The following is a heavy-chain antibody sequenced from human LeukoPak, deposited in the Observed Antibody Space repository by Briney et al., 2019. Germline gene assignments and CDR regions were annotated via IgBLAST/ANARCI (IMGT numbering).Heavy chain of an antibody. D-gene: IGHD1-20*01. CDR2: INTAGSTT. Sequence: GGSLRLSCAASGFAFSTHWMHWVRQAPGKGLVWVSRINTAGSTTDYADSVKGRFTFSRDNAKNTLYLQMNSLRAEDTAVYYCGRDINWNQIDYWGQGSLVTVSS. V-gene: IGHV3-74*01. CDR3: GRDINWNQIDY. J-gene: IGHJ4*02. CDR1: GFAFSTHW.